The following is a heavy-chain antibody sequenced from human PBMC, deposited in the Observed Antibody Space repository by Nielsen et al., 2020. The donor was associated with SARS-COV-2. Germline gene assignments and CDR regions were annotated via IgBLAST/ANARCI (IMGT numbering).Heavy chain of an antibody. CDR1: GGSISSGGYF. J-gene: IGHJ4*02. D-gene: IGHD6-19*01. CDR2: IYYSGST. CDR3: ARVNEYSSGWYFVDY. V-gene: IGHV4-61*08. Sequence: SETLSLTCTVSGGSISSGGYFWSWIRQPPGKGLEWIGYIYYSGSTSYNPSLKSRVTISLDTSKNQFSLKLSSVTAADTAVYYCARVNEYSSGWYFVDYWGQGTLVTVSS.